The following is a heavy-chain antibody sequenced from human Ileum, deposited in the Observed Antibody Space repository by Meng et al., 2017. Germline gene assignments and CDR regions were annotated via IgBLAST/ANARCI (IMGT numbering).Heavy chain of an antibody. J-gene: IGHJ5*02. D-gene: IGHD3-10*01. Sequence: QVSVQPSGPGFVKPSETLSLTCSVSGGSTSISTYYWGWVRQPPGKGLEYSGIMSDSGTTSYNPSLKSRVTISMDTSKNQFSLKMKSVTAADTAIYYCTRDLGFTSAWGQGTLVTVSS. CDR3: TRDLGFTSA. V-gene: IGHV4-39*07. CDR1: GGSTSISTYY. CDR2: MSDSGTT.